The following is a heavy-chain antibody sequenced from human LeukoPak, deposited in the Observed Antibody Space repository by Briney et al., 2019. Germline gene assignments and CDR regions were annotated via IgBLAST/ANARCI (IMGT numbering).Heavy chain of an antibody. CDR1: GFTFINYN. V-gene: IGHV3-48*01. CDR2: ISGSSSTI. D-gene: IGHD3-10*01. Sequence: GGSLRLSCAASGFTFINYNMNWVRQAPGKGLEWVSYISGSSSTIYYADSVKGRFTISRDNAKNSLYLQMNSLRAEDTAVYYCARGGQLWDFFDYWGQGTLVTVSS. J-gene: IGHJ4*02. CDR3: ARGGQLWDFFDY.